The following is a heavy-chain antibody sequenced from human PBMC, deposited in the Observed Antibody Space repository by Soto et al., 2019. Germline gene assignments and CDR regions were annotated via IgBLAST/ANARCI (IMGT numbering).Heavy chain of an antibody. CDR2: IHNSGNI. J-gene: IGHJ5*02. CDR3: ARVNNIIYRFSSRFDP. D-gene: IGHD3-10*01. CDR1: GGTISSGDYH. V-gene: IGHV4-30-4*01. Sequence: QVQLQESGPGMVKPSQTLSLTCTVSGGTISSGDYHWRWMRQRPGIGLEWIGNIHNSGNIYYNPSLKSRLSISVDTSKNQFSLKLSSVTAADTAVYFCARVNNIIYRFSSRFDPWGQGTLVTVSS.